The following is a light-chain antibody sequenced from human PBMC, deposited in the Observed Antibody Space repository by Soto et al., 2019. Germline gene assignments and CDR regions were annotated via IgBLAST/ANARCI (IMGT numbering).Light chain of an antibody. CDR3: QSYDSCLSG. Sequence: SVLTQPPSVSGTPGQRLPISCTGCSFNIGAGYDGHWYQQLPGKAPKLLICGNSNRPSGVPDRFSGSKSGTSASLAITWLQAENEVDYYCQSYDSCLSGIGTRTKVTVL. V-gene: IGLV1-40*01. J-gene: IGLJ1*01. CDR2: GNS. CDR1: SFNIGAGYD.